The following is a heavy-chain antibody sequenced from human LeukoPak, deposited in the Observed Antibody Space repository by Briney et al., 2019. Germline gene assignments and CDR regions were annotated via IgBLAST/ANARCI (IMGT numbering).Heavy chain of an antibody. Sequence: SETLSLTCTVSGGSISSYYWSWIRQPPGKGLECIGYIYYSGSTNYNPSLKSRVTMSVDTSKNQFSLKLSSVTAADTAVYYCARDWAQHCSSTSCYGPFDYWGQGTLVTVSS. J-gene: IGHJ4*02. CDR2: IYYSGST. CDR1: GGSISSYY. D-gene: IGHD2-2*01. CDR3: ARDWAQHCSSTSCYGPFDY. V-gene: IGHV4-59*12.